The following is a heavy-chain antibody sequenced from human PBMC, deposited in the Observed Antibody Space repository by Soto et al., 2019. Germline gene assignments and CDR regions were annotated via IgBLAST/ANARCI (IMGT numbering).Heavy chain of an antibody. CDR3: ASGWMAAFDN. CDR1: GDSIKTHC. D-gene: IGHD2-2*03. CDR2: IYYSGST. V-gene: IGHV4-59*11. Sequence: SETRSRTCNVTGDSIKTHCWSGIRQAPGKGLEWIGYIYYSGSTLYNPSLKRRVTISADTAKNQFSLRLTSLTAADTAVYYCASGWMAAFDNWGQGTLVTVSS. J-gene: IGHJ4*02.